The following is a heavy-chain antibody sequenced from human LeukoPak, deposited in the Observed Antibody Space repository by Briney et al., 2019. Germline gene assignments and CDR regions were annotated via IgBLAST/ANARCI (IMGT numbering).Heavy chain of an antibody. CDR1: GFSFSSYS. D-gene: IGHD3-9*01. CDR2: ITRDSGII. J-gene: IGHJ4*02. V-gene: IGHV3-48*01. Sequence: GGSLRLSCAASGFSFSSYSMNWVRQAPGKGLEWISYITRDSGIISYADSVKGRFTISRDNAKNSHYLQMSSLRAEDTAAYFCARDLDWAFDYWGQGTLVTVSS. CDR3: ARDLDWAFDY.